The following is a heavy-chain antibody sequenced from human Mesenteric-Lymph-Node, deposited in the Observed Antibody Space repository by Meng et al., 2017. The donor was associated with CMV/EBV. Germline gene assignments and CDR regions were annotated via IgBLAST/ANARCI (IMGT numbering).Heavy chain of an antibody. J-gene: IGHJ6*02. V-gene: IGHV3-48*03. Sequence: GESLKISCAASGFSFSSYEMNWVRQAPGKGLEWVSYISSSGSNIYYADSVKGRFTISRDNAKNSLYLQMNSLRAEDTAVYYCARDGVGVDIVVVPAPYYYGMDVWGQGTTVTVSS. CDR1: GFSFSSYE. CDR2: ISSSGSNI. D-gene: IGHD2-2*03. CDR3: ARDGVGVDIVVVPAPYYYGMDV.